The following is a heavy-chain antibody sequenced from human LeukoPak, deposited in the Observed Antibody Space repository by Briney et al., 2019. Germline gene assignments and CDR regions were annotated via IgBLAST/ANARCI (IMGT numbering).Heavy chain of an antibody. D-gene: IGHD3-22*01. CDR2: IYYRGSA. V-gene: IGHV4-59*01. CDR3: ARADYYDSSGYLEY. Sequence: SETLSLTCTVSGGSISSYYWSWIRQPPGKGLEWVGYIYYRGSASYNPSLKSRVTMSVDTSKSQFSLKLSSVTAADTAVYYCARADYYDSSGYLEYWGQGTLVTVSS. CDR1: GGSISSYY. J-gene: IGHJ4*02.